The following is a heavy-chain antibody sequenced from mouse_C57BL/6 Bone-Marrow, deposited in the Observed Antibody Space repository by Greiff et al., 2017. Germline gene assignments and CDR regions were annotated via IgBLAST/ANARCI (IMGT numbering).Heavy chain of an antibody. V-gene: IGHV1-39*01. CDR1: GYSFTDYN. J-gene: IGHJ4*01. CDR2: INPNDGTT. Sequence: VQLQQSGPELVKPGASVKISCKASGYSFTDYNMHWVKQSHGKSLEWIGVINPNDGTTSYNQKFKGKATLTVDQSSSTAYMQLNSLTSEDSAVYYWARGDDDDLAMDYWGQGTSVTVSS. CDR3: ARGDDDDLAMDY. D-gene: IGHD2-4*01.